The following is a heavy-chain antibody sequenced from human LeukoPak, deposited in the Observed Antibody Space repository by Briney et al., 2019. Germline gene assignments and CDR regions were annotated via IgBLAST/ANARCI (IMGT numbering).Heavy chain of an antibody. D-gene: IGHD3-16*01. J-gene: IGHJ5*02. CDR3: ARDLGPDASRFDP. Sequence: ASVKVSCKASGYTFTNYDINWVRQATGQGLEWMGWMNPNSGNTNYAQKLQGRVTMTTDTSTSTAYMELRSLRSDDTAVYYCARDLGPDASRFDPWGQGTLVTVSS. CDR1: GYTFTNYD. V-gene: IGHV1-18*01. CDR2: MNPNSGNT.